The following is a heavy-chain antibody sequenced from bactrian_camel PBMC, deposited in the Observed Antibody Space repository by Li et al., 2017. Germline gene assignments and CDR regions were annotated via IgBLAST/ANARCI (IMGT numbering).Heavy chain of an antibody. CDR2: IQVDRPGGGQV. J-gene: IGHJ4*01. Sequence: HVQLVESGGGSVQAGGSLRLSCVGSGYIDSDYLMGWFRQAPGKDREGVAYIQVDRPGGGQVYYADSVKGRFTISFDIAKDTLYLQMDSLKAEDTAMYYCAAGGGNGAFCYTGERSMDYWGQGTQVTV. D-gene: IGHD2*01. V-gene: IGHV3S63*01. CDR3: AAGGGNGAFCYTGERSMDY. CDR1: GYIDSDYL.